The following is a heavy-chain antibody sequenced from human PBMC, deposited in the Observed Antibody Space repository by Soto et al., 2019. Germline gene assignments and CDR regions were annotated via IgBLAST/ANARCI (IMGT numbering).Heavy chain of an antibody. J-gene: IGHJ4*02. CDR1: GGSISSYY. V-gene: IGHV4-59*08. Sequence: PSETLSLTCTVSGGSISSYYWSWIRQPPGKGLEWIGYIYYSGSTNYNPSLKSRVTISVDTSKNQFSLKLTSVTAADTAIYYCTTGGDAWKTGLWGQGTLVTVSS. CDR3: TTGGDAWKTGL. D-gene: IGHD2-21*01. CDR2: IYYSGST.